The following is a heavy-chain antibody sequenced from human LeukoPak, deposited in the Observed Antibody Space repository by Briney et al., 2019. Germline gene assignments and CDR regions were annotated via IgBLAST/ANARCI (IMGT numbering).Heavy chain of an antibody. CDR1: GGSFSGYY. CDR2: INHSGST. CDR3: ERGAVYYYYYGMDV. Sequence: SETLSLTCAVYGGSFSGYYWSWIRQPPGKGLEWIGEINHSGSTNYNPSLKSRVTISVDTSKNQFSLKLSSVTAADTAVYYCERGAVYYYYYGMDVWGQGTTVTVSS. J-gene: IGHJ6*02. V-gene: IGHV4-34*01.